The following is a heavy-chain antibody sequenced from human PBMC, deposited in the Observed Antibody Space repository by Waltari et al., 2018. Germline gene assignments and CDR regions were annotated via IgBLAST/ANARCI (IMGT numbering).Heavy chain of an antibody. CDR1: GFPFTKHC. Sequence: EVQLVESGGGLVQPGGSLRLSGAASGFPFTKHCMPWVRQAPGKGLEWVANINDDAKEKYHVDSVKGRFTISRDNTKKSLYLQMNSLRGDDTAVYYCARGEEGYGEAYYWGQGTLVTVSS. CDR3: ARGEEGYGEAYY. V-gene: IGHV3-7*04. CDR2: INDDAKEK. J-gene: IGHJ4*02. D-gene: IGHD3-10*01.